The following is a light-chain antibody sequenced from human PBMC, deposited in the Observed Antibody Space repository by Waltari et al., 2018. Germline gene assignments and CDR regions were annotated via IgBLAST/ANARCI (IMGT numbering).Light chain of an antibody. Sequence: ELVLTQSPATLSLSPGERATLTCRASHSIISYLAWYQQKPGQAPRLLIYDASNRATGIPARFSGSGSGTDFTLTISSLQPEDFAVYYCQQRSSWPLTFGGGTKVEIK. CDR2: DAS. V-gene: IGKV3-11*01. CDR3: QQRSSWPLT. J-gene: IGKJ4*01. CDR1: HSIISY.